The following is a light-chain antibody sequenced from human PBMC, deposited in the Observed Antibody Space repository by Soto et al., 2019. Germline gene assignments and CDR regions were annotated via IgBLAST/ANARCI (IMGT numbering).Light chain of an antibody. CDR1: SSDVGSYNL. V-gene: IGLV2-23*02. CDR2: EVT. Sequence: QPVLTQPASVSGSPGQSITISCTGTSSDVGSYNLVSWYQQHPGKVPKLMIYEVTKRPSGVSNRFSGSKSGITASLTISGLQAEDEADYYCCSYAGPTTFVLFGGGTKLTVL. CDR3: CSYAGPTTFVL. J-gene: IGLJ2*01.